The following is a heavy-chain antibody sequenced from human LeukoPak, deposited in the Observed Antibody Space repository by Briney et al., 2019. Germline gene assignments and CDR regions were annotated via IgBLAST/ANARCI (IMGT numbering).Heavy chain of an antibody. CDR2: ISYDGSNK. J-gene: IGHJ4*02. V-gene: IGHV3-30*18. CDR1: GFTFSSYG. CDR3: AKDRYSGSYSYYFDS. Sequence: GGSLRLSCAASGFTFSSYGMHWVRQAPGKGLEGVAVISYDGSNKYYADSVKGRFTISRDNSKNTLYLQMNSLRAEDTAVYYCAKDRYSGSYSYYFDSWGQGTLVTVSS. D-gene: IGHD1-26*01.